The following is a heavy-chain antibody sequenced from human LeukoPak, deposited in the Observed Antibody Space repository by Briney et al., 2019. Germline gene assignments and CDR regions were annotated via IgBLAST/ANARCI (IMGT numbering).Heavy chain of an antibody. CDR2: IRRRRANK. J-gene: IGHJ6*03. D-gene: IGHD3-10*01. CDR1: GFPLSIYN. V-gene: IGHV3-21*05. Sequence: PGGSLSLSRPPSGFPLSIYNMIYVRQPPGKGLEWVAYIRRRRANKYHAHSVTGRFTISRAQAKTLLFLQMHSLRAQGPALLYCARVLHDYFYMDVWGKGTTITVSS. CDR3: ARVLHDYFYMDV.